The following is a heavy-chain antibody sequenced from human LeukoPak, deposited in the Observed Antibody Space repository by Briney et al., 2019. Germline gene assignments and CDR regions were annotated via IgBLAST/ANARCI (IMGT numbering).Heavy chain of an antibody. J-gene: IGHJ4*02. CDR1: GFTVSSNY. Sequence: GGSLRLSCAASGFTVSSNYMTWVRQAPGKGLEWVSIIYSGGSTYYADSVKGRFTISRDNSKNTLYLQMNSLRAEDTAVYYCARDIISSGWYGGFDCWGQGTLVTVSS. CDR3: ARDIISSGWYGGFDC. D-gene: IGHD6-19*01. CDR2: IYSGGST. V-gene: IGHV3-66*01.